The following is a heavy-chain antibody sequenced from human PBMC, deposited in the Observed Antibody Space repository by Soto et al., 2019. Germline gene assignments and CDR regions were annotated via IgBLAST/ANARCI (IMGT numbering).Heavy chain of an antibody. CDR2: ISSSGSTI. Sequence: EVQLVESGGGLVQPGGSLRLSCAASGFTFSSYEMNWVRQAPGKGLEWVSYISSSGSTIYYADSVKGRFTISRDNAKNSLYLQMNSLRAEDTAVYYCARVKVYSNYADYGGQGTLVTVSS. CDR1: GFTFSSYE. D-gene: IGHD4-4*01. V-gene: IGHV3-48*03. J-gene: IGHJ4*02. CDR3: ARVKVYSNYADY.